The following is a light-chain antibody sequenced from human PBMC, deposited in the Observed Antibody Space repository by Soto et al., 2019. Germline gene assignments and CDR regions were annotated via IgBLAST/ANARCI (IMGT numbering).Light chain of an antibody. CDR1: SSDVGAYNH. J-gene: IGLJ3*02. Sequence: QPVLTQPRSVSGSPGQAVTISCTGTSSDVGAYNHVSWYQQYPGKAPKLMISEVSNRPSGVSDRFSGSKSGNTASLTISGLQAGDEADYYCISYTTSATGVFGGGTKLTVL. V-gene: IGLV2-11*01. CDR3: ISYTTSATGV. CDR2: EVS.